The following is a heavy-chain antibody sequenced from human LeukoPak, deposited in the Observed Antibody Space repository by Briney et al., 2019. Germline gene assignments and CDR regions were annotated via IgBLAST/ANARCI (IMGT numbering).Heavy chain of an antibody. CDR1: GFTFRGYW. Sequence: GGSLRLSCAASGFTFRGYWIHWVRQVPGKGLVWVSRINSDGSSTSYADSVKGRFTISRDNAKDSLYLQMNSLRAEDTAVYYCATAYSNYGYCLDHWGQGSLVTVSS. J-gene: IGHJ4*02. CDR2: INSDGSST. D-gene: IGHD3-10*01. CDR3: ATAYSNYGYCLDH. V-gene: IGHV3-74*01.